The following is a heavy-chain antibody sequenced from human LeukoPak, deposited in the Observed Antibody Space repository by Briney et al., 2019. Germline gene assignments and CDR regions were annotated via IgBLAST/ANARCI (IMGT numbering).Heavy chain of an antibody. D-gene: IGHD6-19*01. V-gene: IGHV3-11*06. CDR2: ISSSSSYT. CDR3: AREYSSGWYSSFHFDY. J-gene: IGHJ4*02. Sequence: GGSLRLSCAASGFTFSDYYMSWIRRAPGKGLEWVSYISSSSSYTNYADSVKGRFTISRDNAKNSLYLQMNSLRAEDTAVYYCAREYSSGWYSSFHFDYWGQGTLVTVSS. CDR1: GFTFSDYY.